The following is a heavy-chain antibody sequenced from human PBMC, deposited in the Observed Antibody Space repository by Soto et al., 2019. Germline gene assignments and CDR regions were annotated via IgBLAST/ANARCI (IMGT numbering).Heavy chain of an antibody. CDR2: ISGSDGKT. D-gene: IGHD3-3*01. CDR1: GFSFGGYA. V-gene: IGHV3-23*01. J-gene: IGHJ4*02. CDR3: ARWSYLDY. Sequence: GGFLRLSCAASGFSFGGYALSWVRQAPGKGLEWVSTISGSDGKTFYADSVKGRFSISRDTSQSTLYLQMNSLRADDTAMYYCARWSYLDYWGQGTRVTVSS.